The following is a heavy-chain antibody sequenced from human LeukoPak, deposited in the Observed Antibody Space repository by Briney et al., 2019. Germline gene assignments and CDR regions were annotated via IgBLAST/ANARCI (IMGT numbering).Heavy chain of an antibody. CDR3: ARGARRGSASDY. Sequence: PSETLSLTCNVSGSSINSYYWNWIRQPPGKGLEWIGYIYGSGRTNYNPSLQSRVTISADTSKQEFSLKLSSVTAADTAVYYCARGARRGSASDYWGQGTLVTVSS. V-gene: IGHV4-59*01. CDR1: GSSINSYY. J-gene: IGHJ4*02. CDR2: IYGSGRT.